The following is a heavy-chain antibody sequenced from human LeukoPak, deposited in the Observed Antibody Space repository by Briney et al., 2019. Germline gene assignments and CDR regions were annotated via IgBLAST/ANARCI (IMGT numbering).Heavy chain of an antibody. V-gene: IGHV4-59*01. CDR2: IYYSGST. D-gene: IGHD5-18*01. J-gene: IGHJ4*02. CDR1: GGSISSYY. CDR3: ARGGARGYADY. Sequence: SETLSLTCTVSGGSISSYYWSWIRQPPGKGLEWIGYIYYSGSTNYNPSLKSRVTISVDTSKNQFSLKLSSVTAADTAVYYCARGGARGYADYWGQGTQVTVSS.